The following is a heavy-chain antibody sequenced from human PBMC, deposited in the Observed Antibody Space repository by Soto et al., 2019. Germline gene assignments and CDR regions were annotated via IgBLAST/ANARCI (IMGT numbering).Heavy chain of an antibody. CDR2: INPSGGST. CDR1: GYTFTSYY. V-gene: IGHV1-46*01. J-gene: IGHJ4*02. Sequence: QVQLVQSGAEVKKPGASVKVSCKASGYTFTSYYMHWVRQAPGQGLEWMGIINPSGGSTSYAQKFQGRVTMTRDTSTSIVYMELSSLRSEDTAVYYCAREASYGSGSYYPYYFDYWGQGTLVTVSS. CDR3: AREASYGSGSYYPYYFDY. D-gene: IGHD3-10*01.